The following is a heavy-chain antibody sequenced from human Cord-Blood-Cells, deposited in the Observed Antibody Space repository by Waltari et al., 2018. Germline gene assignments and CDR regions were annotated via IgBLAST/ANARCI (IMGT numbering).Heavy chain of an antibody. CDR2: LNPEDGET. CDR1: GYTLTELS. J-gene: IGHJ4*02. V-gene: IGHV1-24*01. Sequence: QVQLVQSGAEVKKPGASVKVSCKVSGYTLTELSMHWVRQAPGKGLEWMGSLNPEDGETIYAKKFQGRVTMTEDTSTDTAYMELSSLRSEDTAVYYCATEKRPYYDILTGYYDYWGQGTLVTVSS. CDR3: ATEKRPYYDILTGYYDY. D-gene: IGHD3-9*01.